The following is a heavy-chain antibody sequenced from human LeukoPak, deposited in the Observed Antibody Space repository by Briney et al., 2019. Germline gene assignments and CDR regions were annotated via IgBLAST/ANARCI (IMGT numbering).Heavy chain of an antibody. CDR3: AYYHVNEEPPTF. D-gene: IGHD1-1*01. CDR2: ISGSGDST. CDR1: GFTLRSYV. Sequence: GGSLRLSCVASGFTLRSYVMNWVRQTPGKGLEWVSSISGSGDSTFYADSVKGRFTVSRDNSKNMLYLQMNSLRAEDTAVYYCAYYHVNEEPPTFWGQGTLVTVSS. J-gene: IGHJ4*02. V-gene: IGHV3-23*01.